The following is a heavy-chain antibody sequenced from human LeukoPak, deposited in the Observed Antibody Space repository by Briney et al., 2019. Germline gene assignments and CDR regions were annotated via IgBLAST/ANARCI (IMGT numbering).Heavy chain of an antibody. D-gene: IGHD3-16*02. V-gene: IGHV3-30*02. CDR2: IRNDGSNK. Sequence: GGSLRLSCEASGFTFRSYGMHWVRQAPGKGLEWVAFIRNDGSNKYYADSVKGRFTISRDNSKNSLYLEMNSLRAEDTAVYYCATSYPSPYYYYMDVWGKGTTVTISS. CDR3: ATSYPSPYYYYMDV. CDR1: GFTFRSYG. J-gene: IGHJ6*03.